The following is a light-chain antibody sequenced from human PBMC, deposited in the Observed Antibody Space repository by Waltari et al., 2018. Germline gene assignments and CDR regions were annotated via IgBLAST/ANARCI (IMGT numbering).Light chain of an antibody. J-gene: IGLJ1*01. CDR2: DDG. CDR1: KIGSKN. CDR3: QVWDRGSDHYV. Sequence: SYELTQPPSVSVAPGQTARITCDGDKIGSKNVHWYQHKPGQAPGLVVYDDGDRPSGIPERFSGSNSGNTAALTISRVDAGDEAEYYCQVWDRGSDHYVFGTVTKVTVL. V-gene: IGLV3-21*02.